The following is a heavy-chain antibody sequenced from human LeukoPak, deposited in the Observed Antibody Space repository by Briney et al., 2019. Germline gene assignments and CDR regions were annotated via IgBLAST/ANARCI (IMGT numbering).Heavy chain of an antibody. CDR2: INPNSGGT. D-gene: IGHD6-6*01. Sequence: GASVTVSCKASGYTFTGYYMHWVRQAPGQGLEWMGWINPNSGGTNYAQKFQGRVTMTRDTSISTAYMELSRLRSDDTAVYYRARVGIAARTPLGTFDPWGQGTLITVSS. CDR3: ARVGIAARTPLGTFDP. V-gene: IGHV1-2*02. J-gene: IGHJ5*02. CDR1: GYTFTGYY.